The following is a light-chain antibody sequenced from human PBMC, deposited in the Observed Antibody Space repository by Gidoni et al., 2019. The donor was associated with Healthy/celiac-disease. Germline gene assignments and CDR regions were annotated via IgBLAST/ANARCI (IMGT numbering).Light chain of an antibody. Sequence: DIVMTQSPLSLPVTPGEPAPISCRSSQSLLHSNGYNYLDWYLQKPGQSPQLLVYLGSNRASGVPDRFSGSGSGTDFTLKISRVEAEDVGVYYCMQALQTPTFXXXTKLEIK. V-gene: IGKV2-28*01. CDR3: MQALQTPT. J-gene: IGKJ2*01. CDR1: QSLLHSNGYNY. CDR2: LGS.